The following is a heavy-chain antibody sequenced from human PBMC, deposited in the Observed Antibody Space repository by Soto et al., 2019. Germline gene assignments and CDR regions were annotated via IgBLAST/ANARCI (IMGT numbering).Heavy chain of an antibody. CDR3: AAAPVAGVWGDAFDI. V-gene: IGHV1-3*01. D-gene: IGHD6-19*01. J-gene: IGHJ3*02. Sequence: QVQLVQSGAEVKKPGASVKVSCKASGYIFTSYAMHWVRQAPGQRLEWMGWINAGNGNTKYSQKFQGRVTITRDASASTAYMELSSLRSEDTAVYYCAAAPVAGVWGDAFDIWDQGTMVTVSS. CDR2: INAGNGNT. CDR1: GYIFTSYA.